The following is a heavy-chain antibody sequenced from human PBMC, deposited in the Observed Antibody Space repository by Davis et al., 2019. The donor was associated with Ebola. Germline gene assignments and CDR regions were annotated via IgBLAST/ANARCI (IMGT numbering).Heavy chain of an antibody. CDR1: GGSISSYY. D-gene: IGHD3-22*01. Sequence: MPSETLSLTCTVSGGSISSYYWSWIRQPPGKGLEWIGYIYYSGSTYYNPSLKSRVTISVDTSKNQFSLKLSSVTAADTAVYYCADGGNYYDSSGYHYWGQGTLVTVSS. CDR3: ADGGNYYDSSGYHY. V-gene: IGHV4-59*04. CDR2: IYYSGST. J-gene: IGHJ4*02.